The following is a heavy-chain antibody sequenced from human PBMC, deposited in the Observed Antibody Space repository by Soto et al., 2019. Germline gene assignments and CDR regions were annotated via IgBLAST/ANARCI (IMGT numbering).Heavy chain of an antibody. CDR1: GGSISSYY. CDR3: ARDSLLDNWFDP. D-gene: IGHD2-15*01. J-gene: IGHJ5*02. CDR2: IYYSGST. V-gene: IGHV4-59*01. Sequence: SETLSLTCTVSGGSISSYYWSWIRQPPGKGLEWIGYIYYSGSTNYNPSLKSRVTISVDTSKNQFSLKLSSVTAADTAVYYCARDSLLDNWFDPWGQGTLVTVSS.